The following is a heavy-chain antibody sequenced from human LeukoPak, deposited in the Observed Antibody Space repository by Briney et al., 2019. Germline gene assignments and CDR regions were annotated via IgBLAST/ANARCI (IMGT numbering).Heavy chain of an antibody. V-gene: IGHV3-23*01. J-gene: IGHJ4*02. Sequence: QPGGSLRLSCAASGFTFSSYAMSWVRQAPGKGLEWVSHFGGSGGTIYYADSVKGRFIISRDNSKNTLYLQMSSLRAEDTAVYYCAKSDCGGDCHLLDYWGQGTLVTVSS. CDR1: GFTFSSYA. CDR3: AKSDCGGDCHLLDY. CDR2: FGGSGGTI. D-gene: IGHD2-21*02.